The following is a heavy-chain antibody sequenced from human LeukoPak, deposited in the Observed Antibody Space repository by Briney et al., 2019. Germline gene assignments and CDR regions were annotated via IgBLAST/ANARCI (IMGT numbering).Heavy chain of an antibody. CDR2: IYYSGST. CDR3: ARQGTYSYYFDY. V-gene: IGHV4-39*01. J-gene: IGHJ4*02. CDR1: GGSISSSSYS. Sequence: SETLSLTCTVSGGSISSSSYSWGWIRQPPGKGLEWIGSIYYSGSTYYNPSLKSRVTISVDTSKNQFSLKLSSVTAADTAVYYCARQGTYSYYFDYWGQGTLVTVSS. D-gene: IGHD1-1*01.